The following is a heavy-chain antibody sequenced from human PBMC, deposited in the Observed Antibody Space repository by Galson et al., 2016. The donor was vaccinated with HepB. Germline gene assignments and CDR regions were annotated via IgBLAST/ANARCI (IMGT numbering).Heavy chain of an antibody. CDR3: ERVGQSGDKAVFDT. CDR2: ISGYKGHT. J-gene: IGHJ5*02. CDR1: GYTFVDYG. D-gene: IGHD5-12*01. Sequence: SVKVSCKASGYTFVDYGISWVRQARGQGLEWMGWISGYKGHTKYAPSLQGIVTMTIDTTTTTAYLALRNLRSDDTGVYFCERVGQSGDKAVFDTWGQGALVIVAS. V-gene: IGHV1-18*01.